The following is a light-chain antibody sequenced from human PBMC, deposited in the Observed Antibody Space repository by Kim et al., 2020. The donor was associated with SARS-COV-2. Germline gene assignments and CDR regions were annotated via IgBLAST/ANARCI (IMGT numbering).Light chain of an antibody. CDR2: GKN. CDR3: NSRDSNDNVV. V-gene: IGLV3-19*01. Sequence: SSELTQDPAVSVALGQTVRITCQGDSLRSYYATWYQQKPGQAPILVIYGKNNRPSGIPDRFSGSSSGNTASLTITGTQAGDEADYYGNSRDSNDNVVFGG. J-gene: IGLJ2*01. CDR1: SLRSYY.